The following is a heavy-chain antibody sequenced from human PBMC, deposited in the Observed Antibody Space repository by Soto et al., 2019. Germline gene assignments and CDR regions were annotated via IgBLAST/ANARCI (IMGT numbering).Heavy chain of an antibody. J-gene: IGHJ4*02. CDR3: ARVVLRYFDWLLGRANHFDY. CDR2: INAGNGNT. Sequence: ASVKVSCKASGYTFTSYAMHWVRQAPGQRLEWMGWINAGNGNTKYSQKFQGRVTITRDTSASTAYMELSSLRSEDTAVYYCARVVLRYFDWLLGRANHFDYWGQGTLVTVSS. D-gene: IGHD3-9*01. CDR1: GYTFTSYA. V-gene: IGHV1-3*01.